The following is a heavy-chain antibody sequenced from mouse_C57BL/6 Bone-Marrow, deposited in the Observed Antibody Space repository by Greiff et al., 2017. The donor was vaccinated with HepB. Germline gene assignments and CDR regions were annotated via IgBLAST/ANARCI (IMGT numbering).Heavy chain of an antibody. V-gene: IGHV8-8*01. D-gene: IGHD1-1*01. Sequence: QVTLKECGPGILQPSQTLSLTCSFSGFSLSTFGMGVGWIRQPSGKGLEWLAHIWWDDDKYYNPALKSRLTISKDTSKNQVFLKIANVDTADTATYYCARNYYGSSQAWFAYWGQGTLVTVSA. J-gene: IGHJ3*01. CDR2: IWWDDDK. CDR3: ARNYYGSSQAWFAY. CDR1: GFSLSTFGMG.